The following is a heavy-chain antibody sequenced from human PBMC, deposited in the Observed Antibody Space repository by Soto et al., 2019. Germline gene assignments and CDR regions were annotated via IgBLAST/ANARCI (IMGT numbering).Heavy chain of an antibody. D-gene: IGHD1-1*01. J-gene: IGHJ4*02. CDR3: ARDNNWSDDY. CDR2: IGPDGSST. V-gene: IGHV3-74*01. Sequence: GGSLRLSCAASGFTFSSHWMHWVRQAPGKGPVWVSHIGPDGSSTRDADSVQGRFTISRDNARNTLYLQMNSLRDEDTAVYYCARDNNWSDDYWGQGIRVTVS. CDR1: GFTFSSHW.